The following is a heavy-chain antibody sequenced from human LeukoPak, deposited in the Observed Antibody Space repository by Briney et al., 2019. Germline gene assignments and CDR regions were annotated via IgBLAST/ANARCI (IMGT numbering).Heavy chain of an antibody. Sequence: GGSLRLSCAASGFTFSSYWMSWVRQAPGKGLEWVANIKQDGSEKYYVDSVKGRFTISRDNAKNSLYPQMNSLRAEDTAVYYCAREAYYYDSSGYYSGFDPWGQGTLVTVSS. J-gene: IGHJ5*02. CDR1: GFTFSSYW. CDR2: IKQDGSEK. V-gene: IGHV3-7*01. CDR3: AREAYYYDSSGYYSGFDP. D-gene: IGHD3-22*01.